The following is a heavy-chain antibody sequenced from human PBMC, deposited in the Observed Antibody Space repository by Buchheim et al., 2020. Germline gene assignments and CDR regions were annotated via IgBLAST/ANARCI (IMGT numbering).Heavy chain of an antibody. Sequence: EVQLEQSGAEVKKAGESLKISCKGSGYNFTTYWIGWVRQMPGKGLEWMGIIYPGDSDVRYSPSLQGQVTISADKSMNTAYLRWSSLRASDTAMYYCATSYSSSWGWFDPWGRET. CDR2: IYPGDSDV. V-gene: IGHV5-51*01. CDR1: GYNFTTYW. J-gene: IGHJ5*02. CDR3: ATSYSSSWGWFDP. D-gene: IGHD6-6*01.